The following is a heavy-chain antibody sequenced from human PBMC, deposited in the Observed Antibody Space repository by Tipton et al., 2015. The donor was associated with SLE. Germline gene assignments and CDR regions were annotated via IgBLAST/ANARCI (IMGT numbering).Heavy chain of an antibody. D-gene: IGHD1-26*01. CDR3: ARRADAGSYYF. Sequence: QSGPEVKTPGGSLKISCEGSAYSFSNYGIHWVRQMPGKGLEWMGIIYPGDSGTIYSPSFQGQVTISVDKSISTAYLQWSSLKASDTAMYYCARRADAGSYYFWGQGTLVTVSS. CDR2: IYPGDSGT. J-gene: IGHJ4*02. V-gene: IGHV5-51*03. CDR1: AYSFSNYG.